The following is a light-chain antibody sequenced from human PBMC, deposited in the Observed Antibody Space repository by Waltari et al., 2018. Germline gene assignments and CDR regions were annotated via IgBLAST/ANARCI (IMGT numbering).Light chain of an antibody. CDR3: QQYNSYSWT. J-gene: IGKJ1*01. V-gene: IGKV1-5*03. CDR2: KAS. CDR1: QSISSY. Sequence: DIQMTQSPSTLSASVGDRVSITCRASQSISSYLAWYQKKPGKAPNLLIYKASTLESGVPSRFSGSGSGTECTLTISSLQPDDFATYYCQQYNSYSWTFGQGTKVEIK.